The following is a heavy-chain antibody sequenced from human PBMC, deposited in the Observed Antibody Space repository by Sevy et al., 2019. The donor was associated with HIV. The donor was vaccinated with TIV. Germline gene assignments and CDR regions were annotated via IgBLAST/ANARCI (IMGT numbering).Heavy chain of an antibody. CDR3: AIPGAAAGSGYYYYGMDV. Sequence: GGSLRLSCAASGFTFSSYAMSWVRQAPGKGLEWVSAISGGGGSTYYADSVKGRFTISRDNSKNTLYLQMNSLRAEDTAVYYCAIPGAAAGSGYYYYGMDVWGQGTTVTVSS. V-gene: IGHV3-23*01. J-gene: IGHJ6*02. CDR1: GFTFSSYA. CDR2: ISGGGGST. D-gene: IGHD6-13*01.